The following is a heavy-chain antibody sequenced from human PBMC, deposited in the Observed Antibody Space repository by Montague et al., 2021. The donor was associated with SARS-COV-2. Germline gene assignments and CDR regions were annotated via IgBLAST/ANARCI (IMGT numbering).Heavy chain of an antibody. D-gene: IGHD6-19*01. CDR2: IYSGGTT. CDR3: ARAVAGYYFDY. CDR1: GFTASSNY. V-gene: IGHV3-53*01. Sequence: SLRLSCAASGFTASSNYMSWVRQAPGKGLEWVSIIYSGGTTYYTDAVKGRFTISRDNSKNTLFLQMNSLRAEDTAVYCCARAVAGYYFDYWGQGTLVTVSS. J-gene: IGHJ4*02.